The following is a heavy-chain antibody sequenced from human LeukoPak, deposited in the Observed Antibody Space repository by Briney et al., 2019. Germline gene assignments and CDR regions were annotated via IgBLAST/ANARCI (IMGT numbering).Heavy chain of an antibody. CDR1: GFTFSSYA. Sequence: GGSLRLSCAASGFTFSSYAMSWVRQAPGKGLEWVSAISGSGGSTYYADSVKGRFTISRDNSKNTLYLQMNSLRAEDTAVYYCARGGIPIRFLEWLAAYYFDYWGQGTLVTVSS. D-gene: IGHD3-3*01. CDR3: ARGGIPIRFLEWLAAYYFDY. V-gene: IGHV3-23*01. CDR2: ISGSGGST. J-gene: IGHJ4*02.